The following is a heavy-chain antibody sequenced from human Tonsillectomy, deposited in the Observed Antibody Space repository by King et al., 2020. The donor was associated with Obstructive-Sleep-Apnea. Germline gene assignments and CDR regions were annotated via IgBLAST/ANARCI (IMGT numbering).Heavy chain of an antibody. D-gene: IGHD3-10*01. CDR3: ARGIIWFGELRWFDP. Sequence: QLQESGPGLVKPSQTLSLTCTVSGGSISSGDYYWSWIRQPPGKGLEWIGYIYYSGSTYSNPSLKSRVTISLDTSKNQFSLKLSSVTAAATAGYYCARGIIWFGELRWFDPWGQGTLVTVSS. CDR1: GGSISSGDYY. V-gene: IGHV4-30-4*01. J-gene: IGHJ5*02. CDR2: IYYSGST.